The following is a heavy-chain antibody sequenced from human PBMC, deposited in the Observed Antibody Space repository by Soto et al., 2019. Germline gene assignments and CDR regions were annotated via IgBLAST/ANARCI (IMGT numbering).Heavy chain of an antibody. CDR3: ARDPRPPSGWLGFWEYGMDV. J-gene: IGHJ6*02. D-gene: IGHD3-3*01. CDR1: GGTFSSYA. Sequence: QVQLVQSGAEVKKPGSSVKVSCKASGGTFSSYAISWVRQAPGQGLEWMGGIIPIFGTANYAQKFQGRVTMTRDTSVTTAYMELSRLTSDDTAVYYCARDPRPPSGWLGFWEYGMDVWGQGTTVTVSS. CDR2: IIPIFGTA. V-gene: IGHV1-69*06.